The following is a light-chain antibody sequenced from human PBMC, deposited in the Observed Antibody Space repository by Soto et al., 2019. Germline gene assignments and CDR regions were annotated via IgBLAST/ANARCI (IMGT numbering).Light chain of an antibody. CDR2: DVS. CDR1: SSDVGGYNY. CDR3: CSSRTGSSPYV. J-gene: IGLJ1*01. Sequence: QSALTQPASVSGSPGQSITISCTGTSSDVGGYNYVSWYQQHPGKAPKLIIYDVSNRPSGVSTRFSGSKSGDTASLTISGRLQADDAADYCCSSRTGSSPYVFGTGTKLTVL. V-gene: IGLV2-14*01.